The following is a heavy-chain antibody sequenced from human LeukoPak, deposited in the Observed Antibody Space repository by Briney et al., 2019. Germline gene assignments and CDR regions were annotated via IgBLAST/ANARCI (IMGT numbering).Heavy chain of an antibody. Sequence: SETLSLTCTVSGGSISSGGYYWSWIRQPPGKGLEWIGYIYHSGSTYYNPSLKSRVTISVDTSKNQFSLKLSSVTAADTAVYYCARLRTIFGVVIIIDYMDVWGKGTTVTVSS. CDR1: GGSISSGGYY. V-gene: IGHV4-30-2*03. CDR2: IYHSGST. J-gene: IGHJ6*03. D-gene: IGHD3-3*01. CDR3: ARLRTIFGVVIIIDYMDV.